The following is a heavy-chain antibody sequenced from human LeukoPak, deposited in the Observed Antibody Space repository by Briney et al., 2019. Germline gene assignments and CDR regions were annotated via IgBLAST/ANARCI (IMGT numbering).Heavy chain of an antibody. V-gene: IGHV1-24*01. CDR1: GYTLTELS. CDR3: ARDGSIVVVPEKFDY. CDR2: FDPEDGET. J-gene: IGHJ4*02. Sequence: AASVKVSCKVSGYTLTELSMHWVRQAPGKGLEWMGGFDPEDGETLYAQRFQGRVTMTKDTSTDTVYMELSSLKSEDTAVYYCARDGSIVVVPEKFDYWGQGTLVTVSS. D-gene: IGHD2-2*01.